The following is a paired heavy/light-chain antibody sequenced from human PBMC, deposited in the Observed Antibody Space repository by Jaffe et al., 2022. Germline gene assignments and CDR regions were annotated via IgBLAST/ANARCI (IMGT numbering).Light chain of an antibody. Sequence: QSALTQPRSVSGSPGQSVTLSCTGSSSDVGNYNYVSWYQHHPGKAPKLMIYDVTKRPSGVPDRFSGSKSGNTASLTISGLQAEDEADYYCCSYAGSYTVFGSGTKVTVL. CDR2: DVT. CDR3: CSYAGSYTV. CDR1: SSDVGNYNY. J-gene: IGLJ1*01. V-gene: IGLV2-11*01.
Heavy chain of an antibody. Sequence: EVQLVESGGGLVQPGGSLRLSCAASGFTFSNYWMNWVRQAPGKGLEWVANINKDGSVKYYVDSVKGRFTISRDHAKNSLYLQINSLRGEDTAVYYCAREGLYCSGSSCYSQYYFDYWGQGTLVTVSS. CDR3: AREGLYCSGSSCYSQYYFDY. D-gene: IGHD2-15*01. CDR2: INKDGSVK. V-gene: IGHV3-7*01. J-gene: IGHJ4*02. CDR1: GFTFSNYW.